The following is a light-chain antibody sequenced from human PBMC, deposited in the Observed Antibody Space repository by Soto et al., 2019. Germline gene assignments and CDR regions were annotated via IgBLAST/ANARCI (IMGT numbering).Light chain of an antibody. CDR1: SSNIGTNA. CDR3: AAWDDSLNGXV. Sequence: QSVLTQPPSASGTPGQRGTISCSGGSSNIGTNAVNWYQQLPGTAPKLLIYNNNQRPSGVPDRFSGSKSGTSASLAISGLQSEDEADYYCAAWDDSLNGXVFGTGNKVTVL. CDR2: NNN. J-gene: IGLJ1*01. V-gene: IGLV1-44*01.